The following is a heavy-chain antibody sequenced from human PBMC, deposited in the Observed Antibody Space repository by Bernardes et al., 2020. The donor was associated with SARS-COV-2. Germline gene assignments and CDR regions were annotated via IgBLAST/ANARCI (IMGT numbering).Heavy chain of an antibody. Sequence: ASVKVSCKASGHTFTGYYMHWVRQAPGQGLEWMGWINSNSGGTNYAQKSQDRVTMTRDTSISTAYMELRSLRSDDTAVYYCATDDPPGAVFGVVIYALHIWGQGTMVTVSS. J-gene: IGHJ3*02. V-gene: IGHV1-2*02. CDR2: INSNSGGT. D-gene: IGHD3-3*01. CDR3: ATDDPPGAVFGVVIYALHI. CDR1: GHTFTGYY.